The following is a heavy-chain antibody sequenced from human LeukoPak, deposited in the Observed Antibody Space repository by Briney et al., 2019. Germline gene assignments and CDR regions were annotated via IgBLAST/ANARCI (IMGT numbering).Heavy chain of an antibody. D-gene: IGHD6-6*01. J-gene: IGHJ4*02. CDR2: IKPDGSST. CDR3: ARGYSSSYY. CDR1: GFAFSTYW. V-gene: IGHV3-74*01. Sequence: GGSLRLSCAASGFAFSTYWMYWVRQAPGKGLVWVSRIKPDGSSTSYADSVKGRFTISRDNAKNSLYLQMNSLRAEDTAVYYCARGYSSSYYWGQGTLVTVSS.